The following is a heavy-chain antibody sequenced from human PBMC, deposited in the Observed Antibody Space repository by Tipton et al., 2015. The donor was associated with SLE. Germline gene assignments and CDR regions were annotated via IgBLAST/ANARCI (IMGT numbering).Heavy chain of an antibody. D-gene: IGHD3-3*01. CDR2: IDPSDSYT. J-gene: IGHJ3*02. V-gene: IGHV5-10-1*01. Sequence: QLVQSGAEVKKPGESLRISCKGSGYSFTSYWISWVRQMPGKGLEWMGRIDPSDSYTNYSPSFQGHVTISADKSISTAYLQWSSLKASDTAMYYCARRLYTIFGVVTSRLNAFDIWGQGTMVTVSS. CDR1: GYSFTSYW. CDR3: ARRLYTIFGVVTSRLNAFDI.